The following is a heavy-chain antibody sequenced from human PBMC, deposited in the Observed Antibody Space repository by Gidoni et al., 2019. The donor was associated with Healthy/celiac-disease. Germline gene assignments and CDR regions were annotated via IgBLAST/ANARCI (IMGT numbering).Heavy chain of an antibody. CDR3: ARDSFTPLYGDYPGN. J-gene: IGHJ4*02. Sequence: GLAWMGGIIPIFGTANYAKKFQGRVTITADESTSTAYMELSSLRSEDTAVYYCARDSFTPLYGDYPGNWGQGTLVTVSS. CDR2: IIPIFGTA. D-gene: IGHD4-17*01. V-gene: IGHV1-69*01.